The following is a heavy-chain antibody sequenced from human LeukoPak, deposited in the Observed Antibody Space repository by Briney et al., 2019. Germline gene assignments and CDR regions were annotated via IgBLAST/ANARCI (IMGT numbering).Heavy chain of an antibody. Sequence: PGGSLRLSCAASGFSFSNYWMSWVRQAPGKGLEWVANIKQDGSAKYYVDSVNGRFTISRDDAKKSVYLQMNSLRVEDTAVYYCARDPLSPDYGDLDPWGQGTLVTVSS. V-gene: IGHV3-7*01. J-gene: IGHJ5*02. CDR3: ARDPLSPDYGDLDP. CDR2: IKQDGSAK. CDR1: GFSFSNYW. D-gene: IGHD4-17*01.